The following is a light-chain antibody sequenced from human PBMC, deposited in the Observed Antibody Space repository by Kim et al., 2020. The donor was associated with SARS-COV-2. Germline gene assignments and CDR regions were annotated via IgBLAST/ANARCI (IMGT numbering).Light chain of an antibody. Sequence: SLCPGESATLSCRACQSVSSYLAWYQQKPGQAPRLLIYDASNRATGIPVRFSGSGSGTDFTLTISSLEPEDFAVYYCQQRSNWPSTFGGGTKLEI. CDR3: QQRSNWPST. V-gene: IGKV3-11*01. CDR1: QSVSSY. J-gene: IGKJ4*01. CDR2: DAS.